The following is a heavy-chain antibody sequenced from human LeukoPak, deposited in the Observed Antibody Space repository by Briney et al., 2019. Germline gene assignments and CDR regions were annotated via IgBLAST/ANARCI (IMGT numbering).Heavy chain of an antibody. J-gene: IGHJ4*02. CDR2: ISGRGDFT. V-gene: IGHV3-23*01. CDR3: ARGLWSGYHFFDH. Sequence: GGSLRLSCAASGFTFSSYVMSWVRQAPGKGLEWVSTISGRGDFTYYADSVKGRFTISRDNSKNTLYLQMNSLRAEDTAVYYCARGLWSGYHFFDHWGQGTLVTVSS. D-gene: IGHD3-3*01. CDR1: GFTFSSYV.